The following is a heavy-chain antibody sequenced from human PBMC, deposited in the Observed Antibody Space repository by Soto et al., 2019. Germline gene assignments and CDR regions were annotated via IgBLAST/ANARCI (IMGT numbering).Heavy chain of an antibody. CDR3: ARGPGILTGYSDY. J-gene: IGHJ4*02. CDR1: GGSISSGDYY. CDR2: IYYSGST. D-gene: IGHD3-9*01. Sequence: SETLSLTCTVSGGSISSGDYYWSWIRQPPGKGLEWIGYIYYSGSTYYNPSLKGRVTISVDTSKNQFSLKLSSVTAADTAVYYCARGPGILTGYSDYWGQGTLVTVSS. V-gene: IGHV4-30-4*01.